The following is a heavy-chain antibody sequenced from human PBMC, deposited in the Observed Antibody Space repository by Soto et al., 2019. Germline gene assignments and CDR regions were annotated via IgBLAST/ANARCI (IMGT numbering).Heavy chain of an antibody. Sequence: TLSLPCTVSSGSISSVDYYWSSIRQPPGKGLEWIGYIYYSGSTYYNPSLKSRVTISVDTSKNQFSLKMSSVTAADTAVYYCARAPVFLDIWGQGTMVTVSS. J-gene: IGHJ3*02. CDR2: IYYSGST. V-gene: IGHV4-30-4*01. D-gene: IGHD3-10*01. CDR3: ARAPVFLDI. CDR1: SGSISSVDYY.